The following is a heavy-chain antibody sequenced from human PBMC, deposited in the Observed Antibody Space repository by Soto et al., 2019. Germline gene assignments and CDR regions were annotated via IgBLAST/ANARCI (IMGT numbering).Heavy chain of an antibody. V-gene: IGHV4-59*01. CDR3: ARDHGRDGYNLYY. D-gene: IGHD5-12*01. J-gene: IGHJ4*02. CDR1: GGSISSYY. CDR2: IYYSGST. Sequence: LSLTCTVSGGSISSYYWSWIRQPPGKGLEWIGYIYYSGSTNYNPSLKSRVTISVDTSKNQFSLKLSPVTAADTAVYYCARDHGRDGYNLYYWGQGTLVTVSS.